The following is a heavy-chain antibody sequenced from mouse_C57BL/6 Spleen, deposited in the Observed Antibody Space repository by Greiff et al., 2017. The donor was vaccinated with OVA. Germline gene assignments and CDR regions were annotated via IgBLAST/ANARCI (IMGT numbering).Heavy chain of an antibody. CDR2: ISDGGSYT. J-gene: IGHJ4*01. D-gene: IGHD2-4*01. CDR3: ARDDYDYDGDAMDY. Sequence: DVMLVESGGGLVKPGGSLKLSCAASGFTFSSYAMSWVRQTPEKRLEWVATISDGGSYTYYPDNVKGRFTISRDNAKNNLYLQMSHLKSEDTAMYYCARDDYDYDGDAMDYWGQGTSVTVSS. V-gene: IGHV5-4*01. CDR1: GFTFSSYA.